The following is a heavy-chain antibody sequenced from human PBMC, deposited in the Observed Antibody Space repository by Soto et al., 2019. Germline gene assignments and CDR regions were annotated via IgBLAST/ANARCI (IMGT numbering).Heavy chain of an antibody. CDR2: LSGNGRST. J-gene: IGHJ4*02. D-gene: IGHD4-17*01. CDR1: GFTFSMHA. V-gene: IGHV3-64*01. CDR3: ARVRQDYGDYDY. Sequence: EVQLVESGGDLVQPTGSLRLSCAASGFTFSMHAIHWVRQAPGKGLDFVPGLSGNGRSTYYANSVKGRFTISRDNSKNTLYLQMGSLRAEDTAVYYCARVRQDYGDYDYWGQGTLVTVSS.